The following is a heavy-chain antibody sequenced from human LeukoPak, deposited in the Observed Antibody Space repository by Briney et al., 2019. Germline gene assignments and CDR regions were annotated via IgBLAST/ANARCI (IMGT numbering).Heavy chain of an antibody. D-gene: IGHD1-26*01. J-gene: IGHJ4*02. CDR1: GYTFTTYD. Sequence: ASVKVSCKASGYTFTTYDITWVRQATGQGLEWMGWISAYNGNTNYAQKLQGRVTMTTDTSTSTAYMELRSLRSDDTAVYYCARGSTHSDFDYWGQGTLVTVSS. CDR3: ARGSTHSDFDY. CDR2: ISAYNGNT. V-gene: IGHV1-18*01.